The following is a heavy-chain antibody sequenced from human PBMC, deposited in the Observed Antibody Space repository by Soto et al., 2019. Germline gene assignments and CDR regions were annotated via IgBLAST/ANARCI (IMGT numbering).Heavy chain of an antibody. J-gene: IGHJ1*01. CDR2: INPNSGAT. CDR3: ARGGGTSLAPQP. Sequence: AAVKVSCKASGYTFTGYFIHWVRQAPTQGREWVGYINPNSGATKYAPRFQGRVTMTSDTTIRTAYMDLSNLRSDDTAVYYCARGGGTSLAPQPSGPGTLVTVSS. D-gene: IGHD1-1*01. CDR1: GYTFTGYF. V-gene: IGHV1-2*02.